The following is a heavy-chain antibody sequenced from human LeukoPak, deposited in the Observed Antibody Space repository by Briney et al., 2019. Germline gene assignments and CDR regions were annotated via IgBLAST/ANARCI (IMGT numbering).Heavy chain of an antibody. CDR1: GGSISTSNYY. CDR3: ARDTGYSSSAQANDAFNI. Sequence: PSETLSLTCTVSGGSISTSNYYWGWIRQPPGKGLEWIGNIFYSGSTYYSPSLKSRVTISLDTSRNQFSLKLSSVTAADTAVYYCARDTGYSSSAQANDAFNIWGQGTMVTVSS. V-gene: IGHV4-39*07. D-gene: IGHD6-6*01. J-gene: IGHJ3*02. CDR2: IFYSGST.